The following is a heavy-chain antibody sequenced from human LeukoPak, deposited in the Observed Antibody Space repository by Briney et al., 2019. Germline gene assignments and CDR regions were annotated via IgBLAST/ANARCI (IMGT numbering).Heavy chain of an antibody. CDR3: ARPSCGGGTCYDY. V-gene: IGHV3-7*01. Sequence: GGSLRLSCAASGFTFSSSWMSWLRQAPGKGLEWVTNIDQGGSGKYYVDSVKGRFTISRDNAKNSLYLQMNSLRAEDTAVYYYARPSCGGGTCYDYWGQGTLVTVS. CDR2: IDQGGSGK. CDR1: GFTFSSSW. J-gene: IGHJ4*02. D-gene: IGHD2-15*01.